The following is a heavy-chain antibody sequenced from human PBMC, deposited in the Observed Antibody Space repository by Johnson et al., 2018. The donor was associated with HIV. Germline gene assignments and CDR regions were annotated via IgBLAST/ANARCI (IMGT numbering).Heavy chain of an antibody. Sequence: QVQLVESGGGLVHPGGSLRLSCAASGFTFSSYWMSWVRQAPGKGLEWVAVISYDGSNKYYADSVKGRFTISRDNSKNTLYLQMNSLRAEDTAVYYCAKSDSAYDAFDLWGQGTMVTVSS. D-gene: IGHD3-22*01. CDR2: ISYDGSNK. J-gene: IGHJ3*01. CDR3: AKSDSAYDAFDL. CDR1: GFTFSSYW. V-gene: IGHV3-30*18.